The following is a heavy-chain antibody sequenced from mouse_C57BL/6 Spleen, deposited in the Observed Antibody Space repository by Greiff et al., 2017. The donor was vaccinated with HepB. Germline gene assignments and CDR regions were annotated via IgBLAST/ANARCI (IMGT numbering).Heavy chain of an antibody. CDR3: ARHTVFDY. J-gene: IGHJ2*01. Sequence: VQLQQSGAELVKPGASVKLSCKASGYTFTSYWMQWVKQRPGQGLEWIGEIDPSDSYTNYNQKFKGKATLTVDTSSSTAYMQLSSLTSEDSAVYYCARHTVFDYWGQGTTLTVSS. CDR2: IDPSDSYT. CDR1: GYTFTSYW. V-gene: IGHV1-50*01. D-gene: IGHD1-1*01.